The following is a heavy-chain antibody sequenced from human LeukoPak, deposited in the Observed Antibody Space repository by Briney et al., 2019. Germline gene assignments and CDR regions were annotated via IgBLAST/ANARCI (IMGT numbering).Heavy chain of an antibody. J-gene: IGHJ4*02. CDR1: GFTFSSYS. V-gene: IGHV3-7*01. CDR3: ARDLSGVTGYTYGRGIDY. Sequence: GGSLRLSCAASGFTFSSYSMSWVRQAPGKGLEWVANIKKDGSEKYYVDSVKGRFTISRDNAKTSLYLQMNSLRAEDTAVYYCARDLSGVTGYTYGRGIDYWGQGTLVTVSS. D-gene: IGHD5-18*01. CDR2: IKKDGSEK.